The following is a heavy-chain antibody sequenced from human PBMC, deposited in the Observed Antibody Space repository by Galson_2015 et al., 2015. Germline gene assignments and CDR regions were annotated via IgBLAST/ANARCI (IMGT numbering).Heavy chain of an antibody. D-gene: IGHD1-14*01. CDR3: ARQGGGTAWFFDL. CDR1: GFTFSSYS. V-gene: IGHV3-48*01. J-gene: IGHJ2*01. CDR2: ISSSSSTI. Sequence: SLRLSCAASGFTFSSYSMNWVRQAPGKGLEWVSYISSSSSTIYYADSVKGRFTISRDNAENSLYLQMNSLRAEDTAVYYCARQGGGTAWFFDLWGRGPLVTVSS.